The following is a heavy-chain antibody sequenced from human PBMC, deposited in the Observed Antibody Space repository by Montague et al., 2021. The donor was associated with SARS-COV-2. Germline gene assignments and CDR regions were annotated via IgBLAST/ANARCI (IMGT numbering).Heavy chain of an antibody. CDR3: ARGSGSASATWFDP. V-gene: IGHV4-59*11. D-gene: IGHD6-25*01. Sequence: SETLSLTCTVSGGSIGSHYWSWIRLPPGKGLEWVGHIYYTGITKYKSSLKSRVTISVDTSKNQLSLKLDSVTAADTAVYYCARGSGSASATWFDPWGQGTLGPGSS. CDR1: GGSIGSHY. J-gene: IGHJ5*02. CDR2: IYYTGIT.